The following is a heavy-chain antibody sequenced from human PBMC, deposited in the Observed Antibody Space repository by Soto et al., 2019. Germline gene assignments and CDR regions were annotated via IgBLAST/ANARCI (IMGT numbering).Heavy chain of an antibody. CDR3: ARDYDSSGYPRYYFDD. Sequence: QVQLVESGGGVVQPGRSLRLSCAASGFTFSSYGMHWVRQAPGKGLEWVAVIWYDGSNKYYADSVKGRFTISRDNSKNTLYRQMNCLRADDTAVYCCARDYDSSGYPRYYFDDWGQGTLVTVSS. V-gene: IGHV3-33*01. CDR2: IWYDGSNK. J-gene: IGHJ4*02. D-gene: IGHD3-22*01. CDR1: GFTFSSYG.